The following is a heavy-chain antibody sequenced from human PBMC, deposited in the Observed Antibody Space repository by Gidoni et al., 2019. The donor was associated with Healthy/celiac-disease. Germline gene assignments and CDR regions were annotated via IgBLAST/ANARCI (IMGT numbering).Heavy chain of an antibody. V-gene: IGHV4-34*01. J-gene: IGHJ4*02. Sequence: QVQLQQWGAGLLKPSETLSLTSAVYGGSFRGYYWSWIRQPPGKGLEWLGEINHSGSTNYNPSLKSRVTISVDTSKNQFSLKLSSVTAADTAVYYCARDGSYYRRGHFDYWGQGTLVTVSS. D-gene: IGHD1-26*01. CDR1: GGSFRGYY. CDR2: INHSGST. CDR3: ARDGSYYRRGHFDY.